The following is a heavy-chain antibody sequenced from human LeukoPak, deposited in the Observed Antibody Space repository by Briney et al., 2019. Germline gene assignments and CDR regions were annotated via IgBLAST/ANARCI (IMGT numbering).Heavy chain of an antibody. CDR1: GFSFTSYA. J-gene: IGHJ6*03. V-gene: IGHV3-21*06. CDR3: ARVEATTARSYYYYYMDV. D-gene: IGHD1-1*01. CDR2: ITTGSSYI. Sequence: GGSLRLSCSAPGFSFTSYAMNWVRQAPGKGLEWVSSITTGSSYIYYADSVRGRFSVSRDNAKNSLYLEMNSLRAEDTAVYYCARVEATTARSYYYYYMDVWGKGTTVTVSS.